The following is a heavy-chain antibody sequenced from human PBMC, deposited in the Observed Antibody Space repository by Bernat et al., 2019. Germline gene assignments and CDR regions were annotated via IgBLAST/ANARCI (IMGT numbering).Heavy chain of an antibody. J-gene: IGHJ3*02. CDR3: AKDRAVTTRGDALDI. V-gene: IGHV3-23*04. D-gene: IGHD4-17*01. CDR2: IGGSAGSA. Sequence: EVQLVESGGGLEQPGGSLRLSCAASGFTFSSYAMNWVRQAPGKGLEWVSVIGGSAGSAFYADSVRGRFTISRDDSKSTLYLQMNSLGVEDTAVYYCAKDRAVTTRGDALDIWGQGTMVTVSS. CDR1: GFTFSSYA.